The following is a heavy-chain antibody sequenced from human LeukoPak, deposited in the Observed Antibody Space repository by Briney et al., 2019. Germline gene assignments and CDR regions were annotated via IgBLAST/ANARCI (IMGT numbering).Heavy chain of an antibody. D-gene: IGHD3-22*01. V-gene: IGHV1-46*01. Sequence: GASVKVSCKASGYTFTSYYMHWVRQAPGQGLEWMGIINPSGGSTSYAQKFQGRVTMTRDMSTSTVYMELSSLRSEDTAVYYCARGGDYYDSSGYYWDVWGQGTTVTVSS. CDR1: GYTFTSYY. CDR3: ARGGDYYDSSGYYWDV. J-gene: IGHJ6*02. CDR2: INPSGGST.